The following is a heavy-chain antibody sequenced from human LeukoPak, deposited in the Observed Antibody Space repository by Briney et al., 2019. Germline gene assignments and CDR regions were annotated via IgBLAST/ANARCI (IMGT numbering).Heavy chain of an antibody. CDR1: GGSISSSSYY. CDR2: IYYSGSS. Sequence: SETLSLTCTVSGGSISSSSYYCGWIRQPPGKGLEWIGSIYYSGSSYYNPSLKSRVTISVDTSKNQFSLKLSSVTAADTAVFYCARRVSDGATHFDYWGQGTLVTVSS. J-gene: IGHJ4*02. CDR3: ARRVSDGATHFDY. D-gene: IGHD1-26*01. V-gene: IGHV4-39*01.